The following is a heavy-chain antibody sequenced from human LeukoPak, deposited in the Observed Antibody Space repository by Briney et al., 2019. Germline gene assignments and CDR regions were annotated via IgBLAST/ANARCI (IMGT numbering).Heavy chain of an antibody. CDR3: ARDYEIY. CDR1: GFTFSSYS. Sequence: GGTLRLSCAASGFTFSSYSMNWVRRAPGKGLEWVSSISSSSSYIYYGDSVKGRFPISRDNAKDSLYVQMNSLRAEDTAVYYCARDYEIYWGQGTLVTVSS. V-gene: IGHV3-21*01. D-gene: IGHD5-12*01. CDR2: ISSSSSYI. J-gene: IGHJ4*02.